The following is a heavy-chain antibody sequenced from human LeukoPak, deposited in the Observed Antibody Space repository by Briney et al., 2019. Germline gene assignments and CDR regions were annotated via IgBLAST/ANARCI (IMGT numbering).Heavy chain of an antibody. D-gene: IGHD4-17*01. J-gene: IGHJ3*02. CDR1: GFTFSSYS. CDR2: ISSSSSYI. V-gene: IGHV3-21*01. CDR3: ARGITVTTNAFDI. Sequence: GGSLRLSCAASGFTFSSYSMNWVRQAPGKGLEWVSSISSSSSYIYYADSVKGRFTISRDNAKNSLYLQMNSLRAEDTAVYYCARGITVTTNAFDIWGKGQWSPSLQ.